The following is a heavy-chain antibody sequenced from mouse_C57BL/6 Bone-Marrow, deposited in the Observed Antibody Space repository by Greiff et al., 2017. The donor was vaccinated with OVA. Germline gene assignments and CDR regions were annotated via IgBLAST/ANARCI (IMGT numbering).Heavy chain of an antibody. J-gene: IGHJ2*01. CDR2: IDPENGDT. CDR1: GFNIKDDY. V-gene: IGHV14-4*01. D-gene: IGHD1-2*01. Sequence: EVKLQESGAELVRPGASVKLSCTASGFNIKDDYMHWVKQRPEQGLEWIGWIDPENGDTEYASKFQGKATITADTSSNTAYLQLSSLTSEDTAVYYCTTYITKADYWGQGTTLTVSS. CDR3: TTYITKADY.